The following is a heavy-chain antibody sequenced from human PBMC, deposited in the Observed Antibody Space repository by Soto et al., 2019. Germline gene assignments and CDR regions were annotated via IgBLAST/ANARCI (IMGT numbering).Heavy chain of an antibody. D-gene: IGHD3-16*01. CDR3: AREWITQDAFDI. CDR2: ISYDGSNK. CDR1: GFTFSSYA. Sequence: QVQLVESGGGVVQPGRSLRLSCAASGFTFSSYAMHWVRQAPGKGLEWVAVISYDGSNKYYADSVKGRFTISRDNSKNTLYLQMNSLRAEDTAVYYCAREWITQDAFDIWGQGTMVTVSS. V-gene: IGHV3-30-3*01. J-gene: IGHJ3*02.